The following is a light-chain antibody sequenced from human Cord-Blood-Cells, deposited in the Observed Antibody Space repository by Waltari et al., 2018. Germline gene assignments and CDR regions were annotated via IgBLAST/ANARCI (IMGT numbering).Light chain of an antibody. CDR3: QTWGTGIGV. V-gene: IGLV4-69*01. CDR1: SGHSSYS. Sequence: QLVLTQSPSASASLGASVKLTCTLRSGHSSYSIAWHQQQPEKGPRYLMKPNSDGSHSKGDGIPDRFSGSSSGAERYLTISSLQSEDEADYYCQTWGTGIGVFGGGTKLTVL. CDR2: PNSDGSH. J-gene: IGLJ3*02.